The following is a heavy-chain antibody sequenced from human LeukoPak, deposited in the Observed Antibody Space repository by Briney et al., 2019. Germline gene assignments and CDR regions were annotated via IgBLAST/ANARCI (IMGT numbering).Heavy chain of an antibody. CDR2: IIPDSGGA. D-gene: IGHD2-15*01. J-gene: IGHJ4*02. CDR3: STEDKYCSGANCGKY. CDR1: GYTFTNYY. Sequence: ASVTVSCKTSGYTFTNYYVHWVRQAPGQGLEWMGYIIPDSGGANYDQRVQGRVTMTRDKSISTVYMELSNLRSDDTAVYYCSTEDKYCSGANCGKYWGQGTLVTASS. V-gene: IGHV1-2*02.